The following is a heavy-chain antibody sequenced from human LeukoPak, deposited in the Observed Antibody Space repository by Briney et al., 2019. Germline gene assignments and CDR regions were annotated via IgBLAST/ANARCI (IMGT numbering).Heavy chain of an antibody. CDR3: AKDGCTSPTCYINF. J-gene: IGHJ4*02. D-gene: IGHD2-2*02. V-gene: IGHV3-23*01. CDR2: ISGRDSST. Sequence: GGSLRLSRVASLFTFSDYTMGWVRQAPGKGVDWVSAISGRDSSTYYTDSVKGRFTISRHNYKNTLYLQMNSLRAEDTAVYYCAKDGCTSPTCYINFWGRGTLVTVSS. CDR1: LFTFSDYT.